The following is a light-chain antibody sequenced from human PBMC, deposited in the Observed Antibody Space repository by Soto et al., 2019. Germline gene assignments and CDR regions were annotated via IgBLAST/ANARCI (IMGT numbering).Light chain of an antibody. CDR1: QNIVDF. V-gene: IGKV1-39*01. CDR3: QQTYRSPQT. CDR2: TAS. Sequence: DIRVPQSPSSLSASVGERVTITCRASQNIVDFLNWYQQTPGKAPKLLIHTASILETGVPDRFSGSGSGTDFSLTITSLRPEDSATYYCQQTYRSPQTFGQGTKVDIK. J-gene: IGKJ1*01.